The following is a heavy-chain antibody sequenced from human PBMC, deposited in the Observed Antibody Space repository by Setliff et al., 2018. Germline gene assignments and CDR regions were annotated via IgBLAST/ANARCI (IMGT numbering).Heavy chain of an antibody. J-gene: IGHJ2*01. D-gene: IGHD2-15*01. Sequence: WASVKVSCKASGYTFTGYYMHWVRQAPGQGLEWMGWINPNSGGTNYAQKFQGRVTMTRDTSTSTAYMELRSLRSDDTAVYYCARVVGSGGNGGHWYFDLWGRGTLVTVSS. CDR3: ARVVGSGGNGGHWYFDL. V-gene: IGHV1-2*02. CDR2: INPNSGGT. CDR1: GYTFTGYY.